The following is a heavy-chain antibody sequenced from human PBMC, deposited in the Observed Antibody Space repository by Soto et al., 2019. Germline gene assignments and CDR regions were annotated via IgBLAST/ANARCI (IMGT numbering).Heavy chain of an antibody. J-gene: IGHJ4*02. CDR2: IIPIFGTA. CDR1: GGTFSSYA. D-gene: IGHD3-22*01. Sequence: GASVKVSCKASGGTFSSYAISWVRQAPGQGLEWMGGIIPIFGTANYAQKFQGRVTITADESTSTAYMELSSLRSEDTAVYYCARRPSYYYDSSGYSDYWGQGTLVTVSS. CDR3: ARRPSYYYDSSGYSDY. V-gene: IGHV1-69*13.